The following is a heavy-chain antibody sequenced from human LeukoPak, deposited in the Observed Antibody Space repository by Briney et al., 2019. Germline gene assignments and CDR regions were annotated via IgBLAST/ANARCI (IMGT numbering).Heavy chain of an antibody. CDR1: GFTISTYW. D-gene: IGHD2-21*01. Sequence: PGGSLRLSCTASGFTISTYWMSWIRQAPGKGLEWVANINQDGSKKYYVDSVKGRFTISRDNAKNSLYLQMNSLRAEDTAVYYCARYCGGDCYGMDVWGQGTTVTVSS. CDR2: INQDGSKK. V-gene: IGHV3-7*01. J-gene: IGHJ6*02. CDR3: ARYCGGDCYGMDV.